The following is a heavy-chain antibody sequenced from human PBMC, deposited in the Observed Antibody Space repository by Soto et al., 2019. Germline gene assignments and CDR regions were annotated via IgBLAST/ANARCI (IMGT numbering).Heavy chain of an antibody. CDR2: IYYSGST. J-gene: IGHJ6*02. D-gene: IGHD2-21*02. Sequence: QVQLQESGPGLVKPSQTLSLTCTVSGVSISSGGYYWSWIRQHPGKGLEWIGYIYYSGSTYYNPCLKSRVTISVDTSKNQFSLKLSSVTAADTAVYYCARGVTDYYYYYGMDVWGQGSTVTVSS. CDR1: GVSISSGGYY. V-gene: IGHV4-31*03. CDR3: ARGVTDYYYYYGMDV.